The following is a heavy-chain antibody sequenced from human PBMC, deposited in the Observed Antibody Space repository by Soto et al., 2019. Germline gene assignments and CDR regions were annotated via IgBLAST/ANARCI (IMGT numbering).Heavy chain of an antibody. CDR3: ARDRMYYYGSGRQNNWFDP. V-gene: IGHV4-34*01. D-gene: IGHD3-10*01. Sequence: QVQLQQWGAGLLKPSETLSLTCAVYGGSFSGYYWSWIRQPPGKGLEWIGEINHSGSTNYNPSLKSRVTISVDTSKNQFSLKLSSVTAADTAVYYCARDRMYYYGSGRQNNWFDPWGQGTLVTVSS. CDR2: INHSGST. CDR1: GGSFSGYY. J-gene: IGHJ5*02.